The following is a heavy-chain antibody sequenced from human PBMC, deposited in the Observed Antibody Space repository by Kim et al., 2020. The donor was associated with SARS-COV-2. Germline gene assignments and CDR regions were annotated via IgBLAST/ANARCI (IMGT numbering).Heavy chain of an antibody. V-gene: IGHV3-30*04. D-gene: IGHD3-22*01. CDR1: GFTFSSYA. Sequence: GGSLRLSCAASGFTFSSYAMHWVRQAPGKGLEWVAVISYDGSNKYYADSVKGRFTISRDNSKNTLYLQMNSLRPEDTAVYYCARDGLHYYDSSGYYVGDYWGQGTLVTVSS. CDR2: ISYDGSNK. CDR3: ARDGLHYYDSSGYYVGDY. J-gene: IGHJ4*02.